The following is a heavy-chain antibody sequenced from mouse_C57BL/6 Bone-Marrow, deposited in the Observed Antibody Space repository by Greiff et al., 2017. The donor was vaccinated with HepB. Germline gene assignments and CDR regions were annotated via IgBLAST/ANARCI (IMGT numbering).Heavy chain of an antibody. Sequence: EVQLQQSGPVLVKPGASVKMSCKASGYTFTDYYMNWVKQSHGKSLEWIGVINPYNGGTSYNQKFKGKATLTVDKSSSTAYMELNSLTSEDSAVYYCARGGKAYYFDYWGQGATLTVYS. CDR3: ARGGKAYYFDY. CDR2: INPYNGGT. J-gene: IGHJ2*01. V-gene: IGHV1-19*01. CDR1: GYTFTDYY.